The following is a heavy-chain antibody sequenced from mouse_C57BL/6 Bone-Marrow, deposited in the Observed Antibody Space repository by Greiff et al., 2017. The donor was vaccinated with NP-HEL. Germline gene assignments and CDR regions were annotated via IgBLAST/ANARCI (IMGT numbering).Heavy chain of an antibody. CDR3: APTAYGSSFYFDY. J-gene: IGHJ2*01. V-gene: IGHV14-3*01. CDR1: GFNIKNTY. D-gene: IGHD1-1*01. Sequence: VQLQQSVAELARPGASVKLSCTASGFNIKNTYMHWVKQRPEQGLEWIGRIDPANGNTKYAPKFQGKATITADTSSNTAYLQLSSLTSEDTAIYYCAPTAYGSSFYFDYWGQGTTLTVSS. CDR2: IDPANGNT.